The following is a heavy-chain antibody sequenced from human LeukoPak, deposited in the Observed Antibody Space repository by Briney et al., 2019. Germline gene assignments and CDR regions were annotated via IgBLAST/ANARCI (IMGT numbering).Heavy chain of an antibody. CDR1: GFTFSSYS. J-gene: IGHJ4*02. Sequence: PAGGSLRLSCAASGFTFSSYSMTWVRQAPGKGLEWVSYISSSSSTIYYADSVKGRFTISRDNAKNSLYLQMNSLRAEDTAVYYCARDWATSNYGENFDYWGQGTLVTVSS. V-gene: IGHV3-48*01. D-gene: IGHD4-17*01. CDR2: ISSSSSTI. CDR3: ARDWATSNYGENFDY.